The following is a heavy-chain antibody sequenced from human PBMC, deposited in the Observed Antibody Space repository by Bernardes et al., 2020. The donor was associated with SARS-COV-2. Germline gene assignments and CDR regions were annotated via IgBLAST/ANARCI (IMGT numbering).Heavy chain of an antibody. D-gene: IGHD6-19*01. CDR3: ALLGIAVAGTGNWFDP. Sequence: GWSLRLSCAASGFTFSSYWMHWVRQAPGKGLVWVSRINSDGSSTSYADSVKGRFTISRDNAKNTLYLQMNSLRAEDTAVYYCALLGIAVAGTGNWFDPWGQGTLVTVSS. V-gene: IGHV3-74*01. J-gene: IGHJ5*02. CDR2: INSDGSST. CDR1: GFTFSSYW.